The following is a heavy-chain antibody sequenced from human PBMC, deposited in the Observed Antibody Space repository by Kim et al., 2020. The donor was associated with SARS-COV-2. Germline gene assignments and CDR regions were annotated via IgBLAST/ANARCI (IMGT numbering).Heavy chain of an antibody. J-gene: IGHJ4*02. CDR1: GGTFSSYA. V-gene: IGHV1-69*04. D-gene: IGHD4-17*01. Sequence: SVKVSCKASGGTFSSYAISWVRQAPGQGLEWMGRIIPILGIANYAQKFQGRVTITADKSTSTAYMELSSLRSEDTAVYYCASTYGDYGAPRGRLDYWGQGTLVTVSS. CDR3: ASTYGDYGAPRGRLDY. CDR2: IIPILGIA.